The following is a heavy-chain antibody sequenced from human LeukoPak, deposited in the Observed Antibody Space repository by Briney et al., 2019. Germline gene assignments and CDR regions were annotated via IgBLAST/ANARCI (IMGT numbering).Heavy chain of an antibody. CDR1: GYSISSGYY. J-gene: IGHJ4*02. CDR2: NYQSGST. V-gene: IGHV4-38-2*01. Sequence: SETLSLTCAVSGYSISSGYYWGWIRQSPGKGLEWIGSNYQSGSTYYNPSLKSRITILVDTSTNQFSLKLSSVTAADTAVYYCARLFSSSWYNWGQGTLVTVSS. D-gene: IGHD6-13*01. CDR3: ARLFSSSWYN.